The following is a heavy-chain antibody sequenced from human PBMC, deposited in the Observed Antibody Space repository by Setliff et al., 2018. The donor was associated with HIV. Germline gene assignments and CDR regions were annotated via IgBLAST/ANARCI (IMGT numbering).Heavy chain of an antibody. D-gene: IGHD3-16*01. CDR1: GYTFIDYY. J-gene: IGHJ5*02. CDR3: ARDPYDTSENPYDP. Sequence: ASVKVSCKASGYTFIDYYIHWVRQAPGRGLEWMGWINTDNGVTEYAENFQGRVAMTRDTSMSTAYMELNRLTFDDTAVYYCARDPYDTSENPYDPWGQGTLVTVSS. V-gene: IGHV1-2*02. CDR2: INTDNGVT.